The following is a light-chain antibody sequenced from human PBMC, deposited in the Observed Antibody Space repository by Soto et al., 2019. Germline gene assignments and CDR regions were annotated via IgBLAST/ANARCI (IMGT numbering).Light chain of an antibody. CDR3: QQYNNWPPWT. J-gene: IGKJ1*01. CDR2: GAS. V-gene: IGKV3-15*01. CDR1: QSVSSN. Sequence: TQSLGTLSLPPGERATPSCTASQSVSSNLAWYQQKPGQAPRLLIYGASTRATGIPARFSGSGSGTEFTPTISSLQSQDFAVYYCQQYNNWPPWTFGQGTKVDIK.